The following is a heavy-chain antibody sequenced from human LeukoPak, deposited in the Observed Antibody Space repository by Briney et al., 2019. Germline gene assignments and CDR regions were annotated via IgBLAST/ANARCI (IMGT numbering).Heavy chain of an antibody. CDR2: IMQDGSEK. V-gene: IGHV3-7*01. D-gene: IGHD3-10*01. CDR1: GFTFSSYW. CDR3: ASMVRGVITTGDHWFDP. J-gene: IGHJ5*02. Sequence: GGSLRLSCAASGFTFSSYWMSWVRQAPGKGLEWVANIMQDGSEKNYVDSVKGRFTISRDNAKNSLYLQMNSLRAEDTAVYYCASMVRGVITTGDHWFDPWGQGTLVTVSS.